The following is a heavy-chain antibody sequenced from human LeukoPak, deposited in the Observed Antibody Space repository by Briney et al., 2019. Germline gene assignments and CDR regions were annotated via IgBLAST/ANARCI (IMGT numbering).Heavy chain of an antibody. CDR3: ARGRDCSSTSCYPFDY. D-gene: IGHD2-2*01. CDR1: GGSISSGGYS. J-gene: IGHJ4*02. CDR2: IYHSGST. V-gene: IGHV4-30-2*01. Sequence: SQTLSLTCAVSGGSISSGGYSWSWIRQPPGKGLGWIGYIYHSGSTYYNPSLKSRVTISVDRSKNQFSLKLSSVTAADTAVYYCARGRDCSSTSCYPFDYWGQGTLVTVSS.